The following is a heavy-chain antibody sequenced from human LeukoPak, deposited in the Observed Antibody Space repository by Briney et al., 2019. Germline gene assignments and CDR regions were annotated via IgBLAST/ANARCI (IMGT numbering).Heavy chain of an antibody. CDR3: ARHSMMFDY. CDR1: GYSISSGYY. CDR2: IYHSGST. V-gene: IGHV4-38-2*02. J-gene: IGHJ4*02. Sequence: SQTLSLTCTVSGYSISSGYYWGWIRQPPGKGLEWIGNIYHSGSTYYNPSLKSRVTISVDTSKNQFSLKLSSVTAADTAVYYCARHSMMFDYWGQGTLVTVSS. D-gene: IGHD3-22*01.